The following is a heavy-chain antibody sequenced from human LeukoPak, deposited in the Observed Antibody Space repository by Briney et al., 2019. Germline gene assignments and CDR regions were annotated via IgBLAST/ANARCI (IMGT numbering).Heavy chain of an antibody. CDR3: ARGRRTYYYGSGSYDY. CDR2: INHSGST. J-gene: IGHJ4*02. CDR1: GGAFSGYY. D-gene: IGHD3-10*01. Sequence: TSETLSLTCAAYGGAFSGYYWSWIRQPPGKGLEWIGEINHSGSTNYNPSLKSRVTISVDTSKNQFSLKLSSVTAADTAVYYCARGRRTYYYGSGSYDYWGQGTLVTVSS. V-gene: IGHV4-34*01.